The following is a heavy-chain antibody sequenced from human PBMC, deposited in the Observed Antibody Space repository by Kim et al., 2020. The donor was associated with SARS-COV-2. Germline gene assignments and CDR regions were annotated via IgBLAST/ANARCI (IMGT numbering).Heavy chain of an antibody. Sequence: GGSLRLSCAASGFSFSDSAMHWVRQASGKGLEWVGRIRSKANSYATTYAASVKGRFTSSRDDSKSAAYLQMNSLKTEDTAVYYCTRVPGTPLAFWDAYDIWGQGTMVTVSS. J-gene: IGHJ3*02. V-gene: IGHV3-73*01. D-gene: IGHD3-3*02. CDR3: TRVPGTPLAFWDAYDI. CDR2: IRSKANSYAT. CDR1: GFSFSDSA.